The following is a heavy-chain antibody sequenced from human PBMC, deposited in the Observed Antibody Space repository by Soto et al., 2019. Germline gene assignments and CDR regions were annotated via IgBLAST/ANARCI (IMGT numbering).Heavy chain of an antibody. J-gene: IGHJ4*02. D-gene: IGHD3-10*01. CDR2: ISGSGGST. CDR1: GFTFSSYA. Sequence: GGSLRLSCAASGFTFSSYAMSWVRQAPGKGLEWVSAISGSGGSTYYADSVKGRFTISRDNSKNTLYLQMNSLRAEDTAVYYCAKAELFRGVIRRFDYWGQGTLVTVSS. V-gene: IGHV3-23*01. CDR3: AKAELFRGVIRRFDY.